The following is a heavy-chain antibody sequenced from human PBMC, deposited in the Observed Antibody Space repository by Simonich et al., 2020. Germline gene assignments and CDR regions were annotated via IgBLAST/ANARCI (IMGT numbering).Heavy chain of an antibody. CDR1: GFTFSSYW. J-gene: IGHJ3*02. CDR3: ARGYSNYDAFDI. D-gene: IGHD4-4*01. V-gene: IGHV3-74*01. CDR2: INSDGSST. Sequence: EVQLVESGGGLVQPGGSLRLSCAASGFTFSSYWMHWVRQAPGKGLVWGSRINSDGSSTSYADSVKGRFTIARYNAKNTLYLQMNSLRAEDTAVYYCARGYSNYDAFDIWGQGTMVTVSS.